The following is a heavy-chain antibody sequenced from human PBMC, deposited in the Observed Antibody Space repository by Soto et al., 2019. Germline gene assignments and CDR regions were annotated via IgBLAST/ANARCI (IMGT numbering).Heavy chain of an antibody. CDR3: ARYDGNGYLTY. Sequence: QVQLVESGGGVVQPGRSLRLSCAASGFTFSHYGMHWVRQAPGKGLEWVAAIWHDGSSKYYLDSVKGRFTISRDNSKNTLFLQMNSLRGEDTAMYYCARYDGNGYLTYWGQGVLVTVSS. D-gene: IGHD3-22*01. CDR1: GFTFSHYG. V-gene: IGHV3-33*01. J-gene: IGHJ4*02. CDR2: IWHDGSSK.